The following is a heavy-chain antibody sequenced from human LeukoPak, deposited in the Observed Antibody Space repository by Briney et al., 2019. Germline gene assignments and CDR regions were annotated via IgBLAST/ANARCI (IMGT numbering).Heavy chain of an antibody. CDR3: AKVGFLEWPWYFDL. CDR2: ISSSGSTI. D-gene: IGHD3-3*01. J-gene: IGHJ2*01. Sequence: GGSLRLACADSGFTFSDYYMSWIGQAPGKGLEGVSYISSSGSTIYYADSVKGPFTISRDNSKNTLYLQMNSLRAEDTAVYYCAKVGFLEWPWYFDLSGRGTLVTVSS. CDR1: GFTFSDYY. V-gene: IGHV3-11*01.